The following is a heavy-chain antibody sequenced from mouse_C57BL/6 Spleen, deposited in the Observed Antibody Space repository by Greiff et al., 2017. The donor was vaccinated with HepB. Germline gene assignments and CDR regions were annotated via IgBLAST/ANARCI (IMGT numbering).Heavy chain of an antibody. V-gene: IGHV14-4*01. J-gene: IGHJ1*03. CDR2: IDPENGDT. CDR3: TTSWDWYFDV. Sequence: EVQGVESGAELVRPGASVKLSCTASGFNIKDDYMHWVKQRPEQGLEWIGWIDPENGDTEYASKFQGKATITADTSSNTAYLQLSSLTSEDTAVYYCTTSWDWYFDVWGTGTTVTVSS. D-gene: IGHD4-1*01. CDR1: GFNIKDDY.